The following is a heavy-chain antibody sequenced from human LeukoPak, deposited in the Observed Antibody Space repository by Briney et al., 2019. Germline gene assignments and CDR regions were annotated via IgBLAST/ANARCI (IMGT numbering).Heavy chain of an antibody. J-gene: IGHJ3*02. CDR2: IYHSGST. D-gene: IGHD6-19*01. Sequence: PSETLSLTCTVSGGSISSHYWSWIRQPPGKGLEWIGYIYHSGSTYYNPSLKSRVTISVDRSKNQFSLKLSSVTAADTAVYYCARSGKQWLTSDGAFDIWGQGTMVTVSS. CDR3: ARSGKQWLTSDGAFDI. V-gene: IGHV4-59*11. CDR1: GGSISSHY.